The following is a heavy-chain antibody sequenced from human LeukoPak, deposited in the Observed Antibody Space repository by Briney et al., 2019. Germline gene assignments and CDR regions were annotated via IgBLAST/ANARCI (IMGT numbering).Heavy chain of an antibody. D-gene: IGHD4-17*01. CDR2: ILTSGST. Sequence: SETLSLTCTVSSGSISSYYWSWIRQPAGKGLEWIGRILTSGSTNYNPSLKSRVTISVDTSKNQFSLKLSSVTAADTAVYYCARLLRVTTAGPDLYYFDYWGQGTLVTVSS. CDR3: ARLLRVTTAGPDLYYFDY. J-gene: IGHJ4*02. V-gene: IGHV4-4*07. CDR1: SGSISSYY.